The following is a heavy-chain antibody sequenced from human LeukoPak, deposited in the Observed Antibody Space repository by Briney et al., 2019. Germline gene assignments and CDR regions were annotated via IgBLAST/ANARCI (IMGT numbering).Heavy chain of an antibody. CDR2: INPSGGST. CDR1: GYTFTIYY. Sequence: EASVTVSFKASGYTFTIYYMHWVRQAPGQGLEWMGIINPSGGSTIYAQKFQGRVTMTRDTSTSTVYMELSSLRSEDTAVYYCARADGATPNYFDYWGQGTLVTVSS. D-gene: IGHD1-26*01. V-gene: IGHV1-46*01. J-gene: IGHJ4*02. CDR3: ARADGATPNYFDY.